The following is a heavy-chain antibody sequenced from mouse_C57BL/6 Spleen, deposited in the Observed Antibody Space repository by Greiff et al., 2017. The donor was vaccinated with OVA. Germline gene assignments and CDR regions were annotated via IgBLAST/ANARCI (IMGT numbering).Heavy chain of an antibody. CDR2: IDPGDGDT. CDR1: GYAFSSSW. J-gene: IGHJ4*01. Sequence: QVQLQQSGPELVKPGASVKISCKASGYAFSSSWMNWVKQRPGKGLEWIGRIDPGDGDTNYNGKFKGKATLTADKSSSTAYMQLSSLTSEDSAVYFCARNDYDAMDYWGQGTSVTVSS. V-gene: IGHV1-82*01. CDR3: ARNDYDAMDY.